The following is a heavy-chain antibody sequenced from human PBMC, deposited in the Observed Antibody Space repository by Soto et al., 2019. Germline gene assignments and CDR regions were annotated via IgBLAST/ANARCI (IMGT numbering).Heavy chain of an antibody. CDR2: ISGSGAST. J-gene: IGHJ6*02. D-gene: IGHD5-12*01. CDR3: ACGGHDVWGTGSQYYGLDV. V-gene: IGHV3-23*01. CDR1: EFTFSLYV. Sequence: GGSLRLSCVGSEFTFSLYVIGWVRQAPGKGPEWVSFISGSGASTYYADSAKGRFAVSRDNSKNTVYLEMNNLRPEDTDIYSWACGGHDVWGTGSQYYGLDVWGPGTKVTVSS.